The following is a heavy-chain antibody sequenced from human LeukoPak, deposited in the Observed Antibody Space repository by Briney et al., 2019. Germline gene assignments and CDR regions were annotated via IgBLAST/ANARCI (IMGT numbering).Heavy chain of an antibody. CDR1: DGAISSSSYY. V-gene: IGHV4-39*07. CDR2: ITYSGST. CDR3: ARRSYYGSGIYVHFDN. J-gene: IGHJ4*02. D-gene: IGHD3-10*01. Sequence: PSETLSLTCTVSDGAISSSSYYWGWIRQPPGRGLEWIGSITYSGSTYYNPSLKSRVTISLDTSKNQFSLKMSSVTAADTAVYYCARRSYYGSGIYVHFDNWGQGTLVTVSS.